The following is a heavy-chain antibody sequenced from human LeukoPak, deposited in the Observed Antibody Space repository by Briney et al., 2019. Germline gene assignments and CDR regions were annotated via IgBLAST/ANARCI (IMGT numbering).Heavy chain of an antibody. D-gene: IGHD2-15*01. CDR1: GYNFAHYH. V-gene: IGHV1-2*02. J-gene: IGHJ4*02. CDR3: ARDPDSGPDL. CDR2: LNPNTGDT. Sequence: GASAKVSCKASGYNFAHYHTHWVRQAPGQGLEWMGSLNPNTGDTLLPQKFQGRVTMTRDTSITIGYMEPSSLTFDDTGVYYCARDPDSGPDLWGQGTLVTVAS.